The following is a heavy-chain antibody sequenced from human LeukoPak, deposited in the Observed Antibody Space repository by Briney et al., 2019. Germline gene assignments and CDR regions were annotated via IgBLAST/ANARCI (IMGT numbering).Heavy chain of an antibody. CDR2: IIPILGIA. J-gene: IGHJ4*02. CDR3: ARDLSPYDSSGYLFDY. D-gene: IGHD3-22*01. CDR1: GGTFSSYT. V-gene: IGHV1-69*04. Sequence: SVKVSCKASGGTFSSYTISWVRQAPGQGLEWMGRIIPILGIANYAQKFQGRVTITADKSTSTAYMELSSLRSEDTAVYYCARDLSPYDSSGYLFDYWGQGALVTVSS.